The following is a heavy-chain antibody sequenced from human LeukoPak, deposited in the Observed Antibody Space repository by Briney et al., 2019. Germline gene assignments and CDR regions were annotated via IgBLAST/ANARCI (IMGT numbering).Heavy chain of an antibody. J-gene: IGHJ4*02. CDR3: AKDGGLWVSAHWGDS. CDR1: GFTFSSYT. Sequence: EGSLRLSCAASGFTFSSYTMSWVRQALGKGLEWVSTITTSDGNTYYADSVKGRFTVSRDNSKNTLFLQMNSLRAEDTAVYYCAKDGGLWVSAHWGDSWGRGTLVTVSS. CDR2: ITTSDGNT. V-gene: IGHV3-23*01. D-gene: IGHD7-27*01.